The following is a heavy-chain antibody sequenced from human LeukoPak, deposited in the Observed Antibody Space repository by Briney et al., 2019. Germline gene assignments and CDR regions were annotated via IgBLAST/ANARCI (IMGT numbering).Heavy chain of an antibody. V-gene: IGHV3-30*18. CDR2: ISYDGSNK. CDR3: AKDLSRYFDWLSYFDY. Sequence: PGRSLRLSCAASGFTFSSYGMHWVRQAPGKGLEWVAVISYDGSNKYYADSVKGRFAISRDNSKNTLYLQMNSLRAEDTAVYYRAKDLSRYFDWLSYFDYWGQGTLVTVSS. D-gene: IGHD3-9*01. CDR1: GFTFSSYG. J-gene: IGHJ4*02.